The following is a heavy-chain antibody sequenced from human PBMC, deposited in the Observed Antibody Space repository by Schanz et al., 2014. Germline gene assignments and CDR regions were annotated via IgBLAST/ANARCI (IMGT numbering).Heavy chain of an antibody. Sequence: EVQLVESGGGLIQPGGSLRLSCAASGFGFSSYSMNWVRQAPGKGLEWVSYISGSSRTIYYADSMKGRFTVSRDNAENALYLQMSSLRAEDTAVYYCAKSLESCPGGRCSRGYFDYWGQGTLVTVSS. CDR1: GFGFSSYS. V-gene: IGHV3-48*01. CDR3: AKSLESCPGGRCSRGYFDY. CDR2: ISGSSRTI. D-gene: IGHD2-8*02. J-gene: IGHJ4*02.